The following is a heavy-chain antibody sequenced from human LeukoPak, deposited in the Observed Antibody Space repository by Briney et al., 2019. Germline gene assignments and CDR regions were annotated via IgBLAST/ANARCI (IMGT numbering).Heavy chain of an antibody. J-gene: IGHJ1*01. D-gene: IGHD4-23*01. CDR1: GFTFSSYW. CDR3: ARWDYGGNLH. V-gene: IGHV3-74*01. Sequence: GGSLRLSCAAPGFTFSSYWMHWVRQAPGKGLMWVSRINSDGSSTSYADSVKGRFTISRDNAKNTLYLQMNSLRAEDTAVYYCARWDYGGNLHWGQGTLVTVSS. CDR2: INSDGSST.